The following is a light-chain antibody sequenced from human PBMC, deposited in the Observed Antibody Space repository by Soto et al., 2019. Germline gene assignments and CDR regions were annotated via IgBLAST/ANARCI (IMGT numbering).Light chain of an antibody. Sequence: QSVLTQPASVSGSPGQSITISCTGTSSDVGGYNYVSWYQQHPGKAPKLMIYEVSNRPSGVSNRLSGSKSGNTASLTISGLQAEDEADYYCSSYTSSSTLGFGTGTKVTVL. CDR2: EVS. V-gene: IGLV2-14*01. CDR3: SSYTSSSTLG. CDR1: SSDVGGYNY. J-gene: IGLJ1*01.